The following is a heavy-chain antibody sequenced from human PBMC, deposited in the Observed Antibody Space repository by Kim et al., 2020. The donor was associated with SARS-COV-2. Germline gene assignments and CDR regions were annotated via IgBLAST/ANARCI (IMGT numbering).Heavy chain of an antibody. CDR3: AKGPRGSGSHYLFDY. CDR1: QFTFSSYS. D-gene: IGHD3-10*01. CDR2: IWYDGSIK. J-gene: IGHJ4*01. V-gene: IGHV3-33*06. Sequence: GGSLRLSCAASQFTFSSYSMHWVRQAPGRGLEWVAVIWYDGSIKYYADSVKGRFTISRDNSKSTLFLQMNTLRAEDTAVYYCAKGPRGSGSHYLFDYWG.